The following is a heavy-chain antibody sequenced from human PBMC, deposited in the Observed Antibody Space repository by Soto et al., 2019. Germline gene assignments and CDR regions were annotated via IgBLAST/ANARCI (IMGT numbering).Heavy chain of an antibody. J-gene: IGHJ6*02. Sequence: GASVNVSCKSSVYPFTCAYRHWVRQAPGQGLEGMGWINPSSGGTESAEEFQGRVTVNRNTSIRPVFLELRTLTSDEKGVYFCARDFRPYSHGVDVWGQGTAVTVSS. CDR1: VYPFTCAY. D-gene: IGHD5-18*01. CDR2: INPSSGGT. V-gene: IGHV1-2*02. CDR3: ARDFRPYSHGVDV.